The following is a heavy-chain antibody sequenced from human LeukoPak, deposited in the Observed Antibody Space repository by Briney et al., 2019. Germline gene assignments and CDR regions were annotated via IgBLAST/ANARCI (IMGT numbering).Heavy chain of an antibody. D-gene: IGHD1-26*01. CDR1: GFTFSSYA. CDR2: ISYDGSNK. V-gene: IGHV3-30-3*01. Sequence: GGSLRLSCTASGFTFSSYAMHWVRQAPGKGLEWVAVISYDGSNKYYADSVKGRFTISRDNSKNTLYLQMNSLRAEGTAVYYCAREGYSGSYSFDYWGQGTLVTVSS. J-gene: IGHJ4*02. CDR3: AREGYSGSYSFDY.